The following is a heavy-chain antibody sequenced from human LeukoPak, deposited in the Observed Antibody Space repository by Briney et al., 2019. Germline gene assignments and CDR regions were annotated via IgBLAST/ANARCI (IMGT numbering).Heavy chain of an antibody. V-gene: IGHV3-23*01. CDR1: GFTFSNFA. CDR2: ISGSDGST. D-gene: IGHD2-21*02. Sequence: GGSLRLSCAASGFTFSNFAMSWVRQAPGKGLEWVSGISGSDGSTNYADSVKGRFTISRDNSKNTLYLQMSSLRPEDTAIYYCVKGLTAIRSFWGQGTLVIVSS. CDR3: VKGLTAIRSF. J-gene: IGHJ4*02.